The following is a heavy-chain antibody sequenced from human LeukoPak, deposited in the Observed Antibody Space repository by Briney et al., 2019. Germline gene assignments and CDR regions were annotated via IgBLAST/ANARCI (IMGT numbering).Heavy chain of an antibody. Sequence: GGSLRLSCAASGFTFSSYWMSWVRQAPGKGLEWVANIKQDGSEKYYVDSVKGRFTISRDNAKNSLYLQMNSLRAEDTAVYYCARDPRSGYYFTDYWGQGTLVTVSS. CDR2: IKQDGSEK. D-gene: IGHD3-22*01. CDR1: GFTFSSYW. J-gene: IGHJ4*02. V-gene: IGHV3-7*01. CDR3: ARDPRSGYYFTDY.